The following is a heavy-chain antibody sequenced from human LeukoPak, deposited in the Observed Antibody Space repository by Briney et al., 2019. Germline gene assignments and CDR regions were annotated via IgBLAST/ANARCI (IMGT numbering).Heavy chain of an antibody. CDR1: GFTFSIYA. J-gene: IGHJ4*02. CDR3: AKRKDYGTSFDY. V-gene: IGHV3-23*01. CDR2: ISGSGCST. D-gene: IGHD4-17*01. Sequence: GGSLRLSCAVSGFTFSIYAMSWVRQAPGKGLEWVSAISGSGCSTYYADSVKGRFTISRDNSKNTLNLQMNSLRAEDTAVYYCAKRKDYGTSFDYWGQGTLVTVSS.